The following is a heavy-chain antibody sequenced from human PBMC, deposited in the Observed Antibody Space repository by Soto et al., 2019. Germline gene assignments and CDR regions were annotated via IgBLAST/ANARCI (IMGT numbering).Heavy chain of an antibody. CDR1: GYTFTGYF. J-gene: IGHJ5*02. D-gene: IGHD2-15*01. Sequence: VASVKVSCKASGYTFTGYFIHWLRHAPGQGLERMGRINPNSGATNYARKFQDRVTMTRDTSINTAYMELSSLRSDDTAIYYCANLPPTPDWLDPWGEATLVTVYS. CDR3: ANLPPTPDWLDP. CDR2: INPNSGAT. V-gene: IGHV1-2*06.